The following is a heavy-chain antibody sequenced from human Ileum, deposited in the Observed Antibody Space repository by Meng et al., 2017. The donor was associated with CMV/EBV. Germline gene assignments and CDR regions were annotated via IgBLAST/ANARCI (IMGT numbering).Heavy chain of an antibody. CDR2: IYPDGTT. V-gene: IGHV3-66*01. D-gene: IGHD2-2*01. CDR3: ARVVLDCSSFCYHKPPDC. J-gene: IGHJ4*02. CDR1: GVTVSTNY. Sequence: GESLKISCAVSGVTVSTNYMSWVRQAPGKGLEWVSVIYPDGTTYYADSVKGRFTISRDNAKNSLYLQMNSLRAEDTAVYYCARVVLDCSSFCYHKPPDCWGQGTLVTVSS.